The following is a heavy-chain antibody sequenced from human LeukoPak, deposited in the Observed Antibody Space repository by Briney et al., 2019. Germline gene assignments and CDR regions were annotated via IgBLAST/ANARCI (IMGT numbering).Heavy chain of an antibody. CDR3: ARHDPDCSSTSCPIDY. J-gene: IGHJ4*02. CDR2: IYYSGST. D-gene: IGHD2-2*01. V-gene: IGHV4-59*08. Sequence: PSETLSLTCTVSGGSISSYYWSWIRQPPGKGLEWIGYIYYSGSTNYNPSLKSRVTISVDTSKNQFSLKLSSVTAADTAVYYCARHDPDCSSTSCPIDYWGQGTLVTVSS. CDR1: GGSISSYY.